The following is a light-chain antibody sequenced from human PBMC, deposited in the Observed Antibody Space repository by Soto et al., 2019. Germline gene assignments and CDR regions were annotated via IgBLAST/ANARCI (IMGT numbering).Light chain of an antibody. V-gene: IGLV1-51*01. J-gene: IGLJ1*01. CDR2: DDN. Sequence: QSVMTQPPSVSAAPGQKVTISCSGSSSNIGGNSVSWYQQLPGTAPKLLIYDDNTRPSGITDRFSGSKSGTSATLGITGFQTGDEADYYCGSWDSSLSAYVFGTGTKLTVL. CDR3: GSWDSSLSAYV. CDR1: SSNIGGNS.